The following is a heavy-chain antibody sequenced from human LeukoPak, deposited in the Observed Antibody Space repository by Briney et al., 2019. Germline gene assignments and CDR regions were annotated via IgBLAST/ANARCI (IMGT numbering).Heavy chain of an antibody. J-gene: IGHJ3*02. CDR2: IYYSGST. CDR1: GGSISSYY. CDR3: ARLHLGAYYYGSADAFDI. Sequence: PSETLSLTCTVSGGSISSYYWSWIRQPPGKGLEWIGYIYYSGSTNYNPSLKSRVTISVDTSKNRFSLKLSSVTAADTAVYYCARLHLGAYYYGSADAFDIWGQGTMVTVSS. V-gene: IGHV4-59*08. D-gene: IGHD3-10*01.